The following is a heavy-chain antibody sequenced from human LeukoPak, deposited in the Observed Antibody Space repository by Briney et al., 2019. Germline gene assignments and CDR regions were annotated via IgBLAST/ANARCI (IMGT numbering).Heavy chain of an antibody. J-gene: IGHJ6*03. V-gene: IGHV3-30*04. D-gene: IGHD3-10*01. Sequence: GGSLRLSCAGSGFTFSSYTMLWVRQAPGKGLEWVAVISFDESHKYYADSVKGRFTISRDNSKNTLYLQMNSLRAEDTAVYYCAKGSGSYYSDYYMDVWGKGTTVTVSS. CDR2: ISFDESHK. CDR1: GFTFSSYT. CDR3: AKGSGSYYSDYYMDV.